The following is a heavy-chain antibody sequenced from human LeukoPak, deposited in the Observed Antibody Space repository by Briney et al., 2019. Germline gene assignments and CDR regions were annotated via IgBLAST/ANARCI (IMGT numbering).Heavy chain of an antibody. D-gene: IGHD6-6*01. J-gene: IGHJ4*02. V-gene: IGHV3-7*01. CDR3: ARESSSSSGFDY. Sequence: GSLRLSCGASGFPFSSYWMSWVRPAPGKGLEWVANIKQDGREKYYVDSVKGRFTISRDNAKNSLYLQMNSLRAEDTAVYYCARESSSSSGFDYWGQGTLVTVSS. CDR2: IKQDGREK. CDR1: GFPFSSYW.